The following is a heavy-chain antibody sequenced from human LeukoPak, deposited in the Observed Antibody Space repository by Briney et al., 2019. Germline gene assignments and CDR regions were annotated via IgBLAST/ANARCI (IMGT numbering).Heavy chain of an antibody. D-gene: IGHD5-18*01. CDR2: IYYSGST. V-gene: IGHV4-59*01. Sequence: SETLSLTCTVSGGSISSYYWSWIRQPPGKGLEWIGYIYYSGSTHYNPSLHSRVPISVHTSKNQFSLKLSSVTAADTAVYYCARGGYSYGYDYWGQGTLVTVSS. CDR1: GGSISSYY. CDR3: ARGGYSYGYDY. J-gene: IGHJ4*02.